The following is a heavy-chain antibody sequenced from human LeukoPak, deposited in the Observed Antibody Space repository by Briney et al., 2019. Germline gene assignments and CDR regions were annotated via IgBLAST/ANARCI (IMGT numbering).Heavy chain of an antibody. CDR2: IAHDGSVQ. J-gene: IGHJ2*01. CDR3: AKEKVPISMPAWYFDL. Sequence: GGSLRLSCAATGFTFSNYGMHWVRQTPGKGLEWVTVIAHDGSVQYYTDSVKGRFTISRDDSKNTLYLQMNSLRVEDTAIYYCAKEKVPISMPAWYFDLWGRGTLVTVSS. V-gene: IGHV3-30*18. CDR1: GFTFSNYG. D-gene: IGHD2/OR15-2a*01.